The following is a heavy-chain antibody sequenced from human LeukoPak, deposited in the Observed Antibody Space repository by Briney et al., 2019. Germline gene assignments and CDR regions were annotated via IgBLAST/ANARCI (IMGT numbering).Heavy chain of an antibody. D-gene: IGHD3-16*01. J-gene: IGHJ4*02. Sequence: PGGSLRLSCAASGFTFSSYTMNWVRQAPGKGPEWISYISTSTSTIYYADSVKGRFTISRDNAKNSLYLQMNSLRPEDTAVYYCARDYDYVWGSSCFDYWGQGTLVTVSS. CDR1: GFTFSSYT. V-gene: IGHV3-48*01. CDR3: ARDYDYVWGSSCFDY. CDR2: ISTSTSTI.